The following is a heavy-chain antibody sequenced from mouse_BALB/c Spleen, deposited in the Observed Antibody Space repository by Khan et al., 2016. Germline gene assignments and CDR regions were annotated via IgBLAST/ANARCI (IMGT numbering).Heavy chain of an antibody. V-gene: IGHV10S3*01. J-gene: IGHJ2*01. CDR3: VSWDY. CDR2: IRTKSNKYAT. CDR1: GFTFNTNA. Sequence: EVQLVETGGGLVQPKGSLKLSCAATGFTFNTNAMNWVRQAPGKGLEWVARIRTKSNKYATYYADSVKDRFTISRDDSQSMLYLQMNNLKTEDTGMYYCVSWDYWGQGTTLTVSS.